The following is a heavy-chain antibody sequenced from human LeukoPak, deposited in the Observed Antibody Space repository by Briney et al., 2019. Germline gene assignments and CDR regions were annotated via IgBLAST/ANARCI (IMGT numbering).Heavy chain of an antibody. CDR3: AREGSEGHYGDYGIADY. J-gene: IGHJ4*02. D-gene: IGHD4-17*01. CDR2: ISSSGSTI. Sequence: GGSLRLSCAASGFTFSSYEMNWVRQAPGKGLEWVSYISSSGSTIYYADSVKGRFTISRDNAKNSLYLQMNSLRAEDTAVYYCAREGSEGHYGDYGIADYWGQGALVTVSS. CDR1: GFTFSSYE. V-gene: IGHV3-48*03.